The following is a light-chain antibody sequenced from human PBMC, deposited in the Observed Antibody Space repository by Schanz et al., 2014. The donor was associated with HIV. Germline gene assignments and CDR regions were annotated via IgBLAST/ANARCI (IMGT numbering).Light chain of an antibody. CDR1: QTIDNH. CDR3: QQSYSTLWT. CDR2: GAS. Sequence: DIQMTQSPSSLSASVGDRVTITCRASQTIDNHLNWYQQKPGTAPKVLISGASSLQTGVPSRFSGSRSGTVFTLTINGLQPEDSATYYCQQSYSTLWTFGQGTKVEIK. J-gene: IGKJ1*01. V-gene: IGKV1-39*01.